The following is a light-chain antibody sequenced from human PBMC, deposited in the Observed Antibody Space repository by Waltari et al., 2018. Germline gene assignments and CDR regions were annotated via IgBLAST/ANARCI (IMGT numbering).Light chain of an antibody. Sequence: EIVLTQSPGTLSLSPGERATLSCRASQSVSSNYLAWYQQKPGQAPRLLIYGVSSRATGIPDRFSGSESGTDFTLTISRLEPEDFAVYYCQEYGSSRTFGQGTKVDIK. V-gene: IGKV3-20*01. CDR3: QEYGSSRT. CDR2: GVS. J-gene: IGKJ1*01. CDR1: QSVSSNY.